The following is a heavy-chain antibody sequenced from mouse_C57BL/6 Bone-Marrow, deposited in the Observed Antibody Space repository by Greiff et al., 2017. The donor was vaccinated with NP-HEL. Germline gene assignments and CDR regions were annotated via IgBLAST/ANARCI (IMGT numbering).Heavy chain of an antibody. CDR3: TRDSSYSNPFAY. CDR1: GFTFSSYA. J-gene: IGHJ3*01. V-gene: IGHV5-9-1*02. D-gene: IGHD2-5*01. Sequence: EVKLVESGEGLVKPGGSLKLSCAASGFTFSSYAMSWVRQTPEKRLEWVAYISSGGDYIFYADTVKGRFTISRDNARNTLYLQMSSLKSEDTAMYYCTRDSSYSNPFAYWGQGTLVTVSA. CDR2: ISSGGDYI.